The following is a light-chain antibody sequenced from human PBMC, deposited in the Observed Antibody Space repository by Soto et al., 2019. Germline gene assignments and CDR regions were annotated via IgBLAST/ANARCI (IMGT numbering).Light chain of an antibody. V-gene: IGLV1-47*01. CDR3: AAWDDSLSGYV. J-gene: IGLJ1*01. CDR1: SSNIGSKY. CDR2: RDN. Sequence: QPVLAQPPSASGTPGQRVTISCSGSSSNIGSKYVYWYQQLPGTAPKVLMSRDNQRPSGVPDRFSGSKSGTSASLAISGLRAEDEADYYCAAWDDSLSGYVFGTGTKLTVL.